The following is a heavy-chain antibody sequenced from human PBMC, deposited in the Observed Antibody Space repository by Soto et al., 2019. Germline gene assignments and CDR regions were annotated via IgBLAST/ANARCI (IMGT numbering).Heavy chain of an antibody. CDR1: GGTFSSYA. V-gene: IGHV1-18*01. Sequence: GASVKVSCKASGGTFSSYAISWVRQAPGQGLEWMGWISAYNGNTNYAQKLQGRVTMTTDTSTSTAYMELRSLRSDDTAVYYCARDYYYGSGSYPDFDYWGQGTLVTVSS. J-gene: IGHJ4*02. D-gene: IGHD3-10*01. CDR2: ISAYNGNT. CDR3: ARDYYYGSGSYPDFDY.